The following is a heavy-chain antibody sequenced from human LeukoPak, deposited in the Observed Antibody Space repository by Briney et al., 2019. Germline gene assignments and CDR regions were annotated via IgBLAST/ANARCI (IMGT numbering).Heavy chain of an antibody. Sequence: PSETLSLTCTVSGGSISSSSYYWGWIRQPPGKGLEWIGSIYYSGSTYYNPSLKSRVTISVDTSKNQFSLNLSSVTAADTAVYYCARLLAPMSSSWYCWFDPWGQGTLVTVSS. CDR3: ARLLAPMSSSWYCWFDP. D-gene: IGHD6-13*01. CDR2: IYYSGST. J-gene: IGHJ5*02. CDR1: GGSISSSSYY. V-gene: IGHV4-39*01.